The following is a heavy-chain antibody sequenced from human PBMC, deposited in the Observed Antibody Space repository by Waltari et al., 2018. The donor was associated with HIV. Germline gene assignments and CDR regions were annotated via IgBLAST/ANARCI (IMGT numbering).Heavy chain of an antibody. CDR3: AGFLEWSTPLDYFDY. CDR2: ISGSGGST. J-gene: IGHJ4*02. Sequence: EVQLLESGGGLVQPGGSLRLSCAASGFTFSSSAMSWVRQAPGKGLAWVSAISGSGGSTHYADSVKGRFTISRDNSKSTLYLQMNSLRAEDTAVYYCAGFLEWSTPLDYFDYWGQGTLVTVSS. CDR1: GFTFSSSA. V-gene: IGHV3-23*01. D-gene: IGHD3-3*01.